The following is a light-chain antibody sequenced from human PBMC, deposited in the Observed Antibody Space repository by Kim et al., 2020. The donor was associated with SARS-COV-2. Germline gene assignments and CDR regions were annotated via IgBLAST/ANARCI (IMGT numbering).Light chain of an antibody. Sequence: RVAHSCSGTRSNIGSNYVYWYQQLPGTAPKLLIYLNNQRPSGVPDRFSGSKSGTSASLAISGLRSEDEADYYCASWDDSLSGYVVFGGGTQLAVL. CDR2: LNN. CDR1: RSNIGSNY. V-gene: IGLV1-47*01. CDR3: ASWDDSLSGYVV. J-gene: IGLJ2*01.